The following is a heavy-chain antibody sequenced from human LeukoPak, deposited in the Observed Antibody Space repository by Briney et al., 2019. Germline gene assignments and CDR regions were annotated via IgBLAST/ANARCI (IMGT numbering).Heavy chain of an antibody. J-gene: IGHJ4*02. CDR2: ISSGGSTI. Sequence: PGGSLRLSCAASGFTFSDYYMSWIRQAPGKGLEWVSYISSGGSTIYYADSVKGRFTISRDNAKNSLYLQMNSLRAEDTAVYYCARDLKGVTYYFDYWGQGTLVTVSS. CDR3: ARDLKGVTYYFDY. CDR1: GFTFSDYY. V-gene: IGHV3-11*04. D-gene: IGHD3-10*01.